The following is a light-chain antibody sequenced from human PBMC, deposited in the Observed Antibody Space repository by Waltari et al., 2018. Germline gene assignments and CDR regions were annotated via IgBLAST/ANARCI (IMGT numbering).Light chain of an antibody. V-gene: IGLV2-14*03. J-gene: IGLJ1*01. CDR1: SGDVGGYNY. CDR3: CSYTSSNTYV. CDR2: DVI. Sequence: QSALTPPASVSGSPGQSITLSCTGTSGDVGGYNYVSWYQQHPGKAPKLMIYDVINRPSGVSNRFSGSKSGNTASLTISGLQAEDEADYYCCSYTSSNTYVFGTGTKVTVL.